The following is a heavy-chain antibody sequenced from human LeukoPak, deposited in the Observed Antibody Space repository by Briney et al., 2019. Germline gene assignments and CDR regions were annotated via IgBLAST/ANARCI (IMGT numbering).Heavy chain of an antibody. CDR3: ARERSGSYPDAFDI. D-gene: IGHD1-26*01. J-gene: IGHJ3*02. CDR1: GFTFSSYS. CDR2: ISSSSSTI. V-gene: IGHV3-48*01. Sequence: PGGSLRLSCAASGFTFSSYSMNWVRQAPGKGLEWISYISSSSSTIYYADSVKGRFTISRDNAKNSLYLQMNSLRAEDTAVYYCARERSGSYPDAFDIWGQGTMVTVSS.